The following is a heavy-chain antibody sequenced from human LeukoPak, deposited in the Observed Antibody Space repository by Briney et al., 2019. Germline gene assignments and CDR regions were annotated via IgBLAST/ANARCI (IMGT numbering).Heavy chain of an antibody. CDR3: ATSEWEYYYFDY. V-gene: IGHV4-31*03. Sequence: SQTLSLTCSVSGGSIISGGHYWSWIRQSPGRGLEWIGHISYTGGTFFNPSLMGRVTLSLDTPKNLFSLNVNSVTAADTAVYYCATSEWEYYYFDYWGQGTLVTVSS. J-gene: IGHJ4*02. CDR2: ISYTGGT. CDR1: GGSIISGGHY. D-gene: IGHD1-26*01.